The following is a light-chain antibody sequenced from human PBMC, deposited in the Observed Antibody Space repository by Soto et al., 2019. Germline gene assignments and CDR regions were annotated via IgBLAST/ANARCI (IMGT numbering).Light chain of an antibody. CDR3: IAYTGSSTSYV. V-gene: IGLV2-18*02. CDR1: SSDIGSYNH. CDR2: EVS. J-gene: IGLJ1*01. Sequence: QSALTQPPSASGSPGQSVAISCIGTSSDIGSYNHVAWYQQFPGRSPKLTIYEVSSRPSGVSSRFSGSKSGDTASLTISGLQAEDEADYYCIAYTGSSTSYVFGSGTKVTVL.